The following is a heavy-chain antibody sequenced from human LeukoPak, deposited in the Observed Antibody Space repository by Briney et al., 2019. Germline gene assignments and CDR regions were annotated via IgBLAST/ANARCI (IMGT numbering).Heavy chain of an antibody. J-gene: IGHJ4*02. CDR2: IYYSGST. CDR1: GGSISSYY. V-gene: IGHV4-59*01. Sequence: PSETLSLTCTVSGGSISSYYWSWIRQPPGKGLEWIGYIYYSGSTNYNPSLKSRVTISVDTSKNQFSLKLSSVTAADTAVYYCAGEGLYYYGSGSYYNLLDYWGQGTLVTVSS. CDR3: AGEGLYYYGSGSYYNLLDY. D-gene: IGHD3-10*01.